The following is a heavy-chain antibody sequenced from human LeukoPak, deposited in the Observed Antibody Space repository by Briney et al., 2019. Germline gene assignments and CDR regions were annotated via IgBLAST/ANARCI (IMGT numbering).Heavy chain of an antibody. V-gene: IGHV3-30*18. CDR1: GFTFSSYG. CDR3: AKIAAPGTDY. Sequence: GRSLRLSCAASGFTFSSYGMHWVRQAPGKGLEWVAVISYDGSNKYYADSVKGRFTISRDNSKNTLYLQMNSLRAEDTAVYYCAKIAAPGTDYWGQGTLVTVSS. D-gene: IGHD6-13*01. J-gene: IGHJ4*02. CDR2: ISYDGSNK.